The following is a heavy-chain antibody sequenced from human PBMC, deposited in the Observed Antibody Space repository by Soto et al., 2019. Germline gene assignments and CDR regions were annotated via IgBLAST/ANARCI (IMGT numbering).Heavy chain of an antibody. CDR1: GFTFSRYD. Sequence: EVQLVESGGGLVQPGGSLRLSCAASGFTFSRYDMHWVRQVTGKGLEWVSGFGTAGDTYYPGSVKGRFTIFRENAKNSLYLQMNNLSPGDTAVYYCARVALGQWLSFDYWGQGTLVTVSS. J-gene: IGHJ4*02. D-gene: IGHD6-19*01. CDR2: FGTAGDT. CDR3: ARVALGQWLSFDY. V-gene: IGHV3-13*01.